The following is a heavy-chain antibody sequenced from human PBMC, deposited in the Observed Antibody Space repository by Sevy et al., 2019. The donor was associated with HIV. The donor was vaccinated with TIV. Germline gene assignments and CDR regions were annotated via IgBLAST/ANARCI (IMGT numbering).Heavy chain of an antibody. CDR1: RYTFSDYF. D-gene: IGHD3-22*01. CDR3: ARGQHSSGWRNWFDP. CDR2: IYPNSGGT. J-gene: IGHJ5*02. Sequence: ASVKVSCKASRYTFSDYFLHWVRQAPGQGLEWMGWIYPNSGGTKYAHNLQDRVTMTSDTSINTAYMELRSLTSDDTAVYYCARGQHSSGWRNWFDPWGQGTLVTVS. V-gene: IGHV1-2*02.